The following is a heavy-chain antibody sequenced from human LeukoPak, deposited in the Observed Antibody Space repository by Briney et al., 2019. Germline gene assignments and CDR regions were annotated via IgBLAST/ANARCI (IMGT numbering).Heavy chain of an antibody. CDR2: ISGTSSYI. CDR1: GFIFSDYS. J-gene: IGHJ3*02. CDR3: ARAGGSYHLDAFDI. V-gene: IGHV3-21*01. D-gene: IGHD1-26*01. Sequence: GGSLRLSCAASGFIFSDYSMNWVRQAPGEGLEWVSSISGTSSYIYYADSVKGRFTISRDNAKNSLYLQMNSLRAEDTAVYYCARAGGSYHLDAFDIWGQGTMVTVSS.